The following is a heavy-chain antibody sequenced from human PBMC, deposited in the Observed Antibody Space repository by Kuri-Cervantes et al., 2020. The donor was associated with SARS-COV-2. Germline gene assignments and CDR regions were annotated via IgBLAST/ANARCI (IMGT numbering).Heavy chain of an antibody. V-gene: IGHV3-33*08. CDR2: IWYGGSNK. CDR1: GFTFSSYG. J-gene: IGHJ6*03. CDR3: ARDPAAGLYYYYMDV. Sequence: GESLKISCAASGFTFSSYGMHWVRQAPGKGLEWVAVIWYGGSNKYYADSVKGRFTISRDNSKNTLYLQMNSLRAEDAAVYYCARDPAAGLYYYYMDVWGKGTTVTVSS. D-gene: IGHD6-13*01.